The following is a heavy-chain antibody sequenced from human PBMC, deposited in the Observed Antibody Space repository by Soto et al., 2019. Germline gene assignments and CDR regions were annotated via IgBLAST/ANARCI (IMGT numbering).Heavy chain of an antibody. V-gene: IGHV3-48*03. CDR3: ARDDSGWDY. J-gene: IGHJ4*02. D-gene: IGHD5-12*01. CDR2: ISRGGGTI. CDR1: GFTFSSYE. Sequence: EVQLVESGGGLVQPGGSLRLSCAASGFTFSSYEMTWVRQAPGKGLEWVSYISRGGGTIYYADSVKGRFTISRDNAKNSLYLQMNSLRAEDTAVYYCARDDSGWDYWGQGTLVTVSS.